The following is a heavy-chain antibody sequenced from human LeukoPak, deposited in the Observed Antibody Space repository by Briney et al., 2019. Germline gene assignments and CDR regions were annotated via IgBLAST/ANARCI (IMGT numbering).Heavy chain of an antibody. CDR2: IYPDDSDT. J-gene: IGHJ4*02. D-gene: IGHD2-2*01. CDR1: GYTFTNYW. V-gene: IGHV5-51*01. Sequence: GESLKISCQGFGYTFTNYWIAWVRQMPGKGLDWMGIIYPDDSDTTYSPSFQGQVTISVDKSISTAYLQWNSLKASDTAMYYCARRHRYCSSTGCYAVDYWGQGTLVTVSS. CDR3: ARRHRYCSSTGCYAVDY.